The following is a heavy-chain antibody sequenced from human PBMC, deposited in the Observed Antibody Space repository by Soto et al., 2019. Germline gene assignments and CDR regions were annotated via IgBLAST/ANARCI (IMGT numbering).Heavy chain of an antibody. D-gene: IGHD4-17*01. J-gene: IGHJ4*02. CDR3: ARVKTTVVTRAYFDS. V-gene: IGHV4-59*08. CDR1: GGSISNYY. Sequence: QVQLQKSGPGLVKPSETLSLTCIVSGGSISNYYWSWIRQPPGKGLEWLGYIYYSGSTNYNPSLKSRVIMSVDTSKNQFSLKLSSVTAADTAVYYCARVKTTVVTRAYFDSWGQGTLVTVSS. CDR2: IYYSGST.